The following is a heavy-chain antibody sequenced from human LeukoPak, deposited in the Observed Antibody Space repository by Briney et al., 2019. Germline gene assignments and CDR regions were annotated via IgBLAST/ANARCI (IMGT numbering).Heavy chain of an antibody. Sequence: PSETLSLTCTVSGGSISSYYWSWIRQPPGKGLEWIGYIHYSGSTNYNPSLKSRVTISVDTSKNQFSLKLSSVTAADTAVYYCARANRRYSSGWYDYWGQGTLVTVSS. CDR2: IHYSGST. CDR1: GGSISSYY. V-gene: IGHV4-59*08. J-gene: IGHJ4*02. CDR3: ARANRRYSSGWYDY. D-gene: IGHD6-19*01.